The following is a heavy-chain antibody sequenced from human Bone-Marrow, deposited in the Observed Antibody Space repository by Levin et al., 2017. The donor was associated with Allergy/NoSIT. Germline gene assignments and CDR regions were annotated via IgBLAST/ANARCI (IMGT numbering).Heavy chain of an antibody. Sequence: GGSLRLSCAASGFTFRTFGVNWVRQAPGKGLEWVSSISSGGHDIYYADSVKGRFTISRDNAKNSLYLQMDSLRTDDTGMYYCAKDRIHGILRNSGMDVWGQATTVTVSS. D-gene: IGHD3-9*01. CDR1: GFTFRTFG. CDR2: ISSGGHDI. CDR3: AKDRIHGILRNSGMDV. V-gene: IGHV3-21*01. J-gene: IGHJ6*02.